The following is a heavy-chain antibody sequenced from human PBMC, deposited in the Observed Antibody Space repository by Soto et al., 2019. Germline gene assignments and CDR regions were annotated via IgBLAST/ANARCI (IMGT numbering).Heavy chain of an antibody. Sequence: PSETLSLTCTVSGGSISSYYWSWIRQPPGKGLEWIGYIYYSGSTNYNPSLKSRVTISVDTSQNQFSLKLSSMTAADTAVYYCASRYGRYFDYWGQGTLVTGSS. CDR2: IYYSGST. CDR3: ASRYGRYFDY. J-gene: IGHJ4*02. V-gene: IGHV4-59*08. D-gene: IGHD4-17*01. CDR1: GGSISSYY.